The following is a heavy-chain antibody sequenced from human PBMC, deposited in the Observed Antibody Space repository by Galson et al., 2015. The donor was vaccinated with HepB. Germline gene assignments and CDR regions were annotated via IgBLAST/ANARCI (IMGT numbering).Heavy chain of an antibody. CDR1: GGSFSSYY. J-gene: IGHJ3*02. D-gene: IGHD3-22*01. CDR3: ARYFDDYYDSSGSQNAFDI. V-gene: IGHV4-59*08. Sequence: ETLSLTCAVYGGSFSSYYWSWIRQPPGKGLEWIGCIYYSGSTNYNPSLKSRVTISVDTSKNQFSLKLSSVTAADTAVYYCARYFDDYYDSSGSQNAFDIWGQGTMVTVSS. CDR2: IYYSGST.